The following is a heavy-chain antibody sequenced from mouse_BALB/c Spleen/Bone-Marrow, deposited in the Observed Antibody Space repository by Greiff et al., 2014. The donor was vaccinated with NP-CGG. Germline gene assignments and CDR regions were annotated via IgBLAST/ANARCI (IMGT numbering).Heavy chain of an antibody. CDR2: ISNLAYSI. Sequence: EVNLVESGGGLVQPGGSRKLSCAASGFTFSDYGMAWVRQAPGKGPEWVAFISNLAYSIYYADTVTGRFTISRENAKNTLYLEMRTLESEDTALSYCSRGGGAMDYWGQGTSVTVSS. CDR1: GFTFSDYG. CDR3: SRGGGAMDY. V-gene: IGHV5-15*02. J-gene: IGHJ4*01.